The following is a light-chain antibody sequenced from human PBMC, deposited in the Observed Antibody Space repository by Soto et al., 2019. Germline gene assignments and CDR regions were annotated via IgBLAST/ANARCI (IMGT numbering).Light chain of an antibody. CDR3: QQRTNWPLT. J-gene: IGKJ4*01. Sequence: EVVLTQSPATLSLSPGERATLSCRASQSVSSYLVWYQQKPGQAPRLLIYDASNRATGIPARFSGSGSGTDFTXTXSSLEPEDFAVYYCQQRTNWPLTFGGGTKVEIK. V-gene: IGKV3-11*01. CDR2: DAS. CDR1: QSVSSY.